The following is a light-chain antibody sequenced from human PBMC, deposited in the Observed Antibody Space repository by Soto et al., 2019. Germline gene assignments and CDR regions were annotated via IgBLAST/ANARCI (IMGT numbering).Light chain of an antibody. Sequence: DIQMTQSPSSLSASVGDTVTISCRASRSIRAYLNWYQHKPGKAPNLLIYGATTLHSGVPSRFSGSGSGTDFSLTISSLQPEDFATYYCQQNVSVTPLTFGGGTKVEI. J-gene: IGKJ4*01. V-gene: IGKV1-39*01. CDR3: QQNVSVTPLT. CDR1: RSIRAY. CDR2: GAT.